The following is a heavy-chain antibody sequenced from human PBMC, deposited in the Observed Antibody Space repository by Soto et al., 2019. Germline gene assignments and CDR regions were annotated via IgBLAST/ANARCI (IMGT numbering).Heavy chain of an antibody. J-gene: IGHJ6*02. D-gene: IGHD1-26*01. CDR1: GFTFSTYG. CDR2: IWFDGSEK. CDR3: ARAVGARSSRRSYYYYYGLDV. V-gene: IGHV3-33*01. Sequence: GGSLRLSCAASGFTFSTYGIHWVRQAPGKGLEWVAFIWFDGSEKYYADSVKGRFTISRDNSKNTLYLQINTLRAEDSAVYYCARAVGARSSRRSYYYYYGLDVWGQGTAVTVSS.